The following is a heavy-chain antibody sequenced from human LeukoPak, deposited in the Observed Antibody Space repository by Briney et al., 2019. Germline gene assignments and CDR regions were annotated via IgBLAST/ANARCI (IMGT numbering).Heavy chain of an antibody. CDR3: ARNGGILSGYLNYYYYYMDV. Sequence: GGSLRLSCAASGFTFSSYWMSWVRQAPGKGLEWVASIKQDGSEKYYVDSVKGRFTISRDNAKNSLYLQMNSLRAEDTAVYYCARNGGILSGYLNYYYYYMDVWGKGTTVTVSS. CDR1: GFTFSSYW. D-gene: IGHD3-9*01. V-gene: IGHV3-7*01. J-gene: IGHJ6*03. CDR2: IKQDGSEK.